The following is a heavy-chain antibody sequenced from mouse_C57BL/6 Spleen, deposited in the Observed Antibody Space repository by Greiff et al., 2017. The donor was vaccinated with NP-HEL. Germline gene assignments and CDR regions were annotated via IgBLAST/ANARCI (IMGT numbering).Heavy chain of an antibody. V-gene: IGHV1-50*01. Sequence: QVQLQQPGAELVKPGASVKLSCKASGYTFTSYWMQWVKQRPGQGLEWIGEIDPSDSYTNYNQKFKGKATLTVDTSSSTAYMQLSSLTSEDSAVYYCAREGSTMVTPFAYWGQGTLVTVSA. CDR1: GYTFTSYW. J-gene: IGHJ3*01. CDR2: IDPSDSYT. CDR3: AREGSTMVTPFAY. D-gene: IGHD2-1*01.